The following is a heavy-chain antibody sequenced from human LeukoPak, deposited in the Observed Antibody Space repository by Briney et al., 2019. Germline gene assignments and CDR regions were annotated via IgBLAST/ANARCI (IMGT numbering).Heavy chain of an antibody. D-gene: IGHD6-13*01. CDR2: ISGGSGST. CDR3: AKETSYSSSWYRGGIDY. CDR1: GFTFTSYS. Sequence: GGSLRLSCAASGFTFTSYSMNWVRQAPGKGLEWVSTISGGSGSTYCADSVKGRFTISRDNSKNTLYLQMNSLRDEDTAVYYCAKETSYSSSWYRGGIDYWGQGTLVTVSS. J-gene: IGHJ4*02. V-gene: IGHV3-23*01.